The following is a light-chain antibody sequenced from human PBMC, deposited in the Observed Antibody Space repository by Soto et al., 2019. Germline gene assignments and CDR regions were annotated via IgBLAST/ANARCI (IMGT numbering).Light chain of an antibody. CDR3: SSYISTGSGTVDV. J-gene: IGLJ1*01. CDR2: EVT. CDR1: SSDVGGYNY. V-gene: IGLV2-14*03. Sequence: QSALTQPASVSGAPGQSITISCTGTSSDVGGYNYVSWYQQHPGKAPKLMIYEVTNRPSGVSNRFSGSKSGNTASLTISGLQPEDEADYYCSSYISTGSGTVDVFGTGTKLTV.